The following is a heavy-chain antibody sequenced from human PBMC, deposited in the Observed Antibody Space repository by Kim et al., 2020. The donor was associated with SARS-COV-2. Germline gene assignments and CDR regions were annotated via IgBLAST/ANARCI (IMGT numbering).Heavy chain of an antibody. J-gene: IGHJ4*02. CDR3: AREFDYYDTTALDYFDF. CDR2: IWFDGSNI. D-gene: IGHD3-22*01. Sequence: GSLRLSCAASGFTFSSCAMHWVRQAPGKGLEWVAVIWFDGSNINYADSVKGRFTISRDNSKNTLYLQMNTLRAEDTAVYYCAREFDYYDTTALDYFDFWGQGTLVTVSS. CDR1: GFTFSSCA. V-gene: IGHV3-33*01.